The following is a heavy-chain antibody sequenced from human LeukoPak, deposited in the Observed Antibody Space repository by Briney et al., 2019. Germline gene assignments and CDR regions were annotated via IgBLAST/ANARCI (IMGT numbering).Heavy chain of an antibody. CDR2: IYHSGST. Sequence: TETLSLTCAVSGYSISSGYYWGWIRQPPGKGLEWIGSIYHSGSTYYNPSLKSRVTISVDTSQNQFSLKLSSVTAADTAVYYCARDQLLSYYFDYWGQGTLVTVSS. J-gene: IGHJ4*02. CDR3: ARDQLLSYYFDY. D-gene: IGHD2-2*01. CDR1: GYSISSGYY. V-gene: IGHV4-38-2*02.